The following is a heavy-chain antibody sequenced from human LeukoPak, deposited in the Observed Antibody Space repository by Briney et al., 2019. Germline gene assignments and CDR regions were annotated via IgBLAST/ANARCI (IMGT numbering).Heavy chain of an antibody. J-gene: IGHJ4*02. Sequence: PSETLSLTCTVSGGSISSYYWSWIRQPPGKGLEWIGYIYYSGSTNYNPSLKSRVTISVDTSKNQFSLKLSSVTAADTAVYYCARHHEEWTFGGVNYYFDYWGQGTLVTVSS. CDR2: IYYSGST. D-gene: IGHD3-16*01. CDR3: ARHHEEWTFGGVNYYFDY. CDR1: GGSISSYY. V-gene: IGHV4-59*08.